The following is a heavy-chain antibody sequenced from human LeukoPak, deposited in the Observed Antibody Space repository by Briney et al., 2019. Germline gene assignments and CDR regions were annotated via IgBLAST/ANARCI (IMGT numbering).Heavy chain of an antibody. Sequence: GGSLRLSCAASGFTVSSNYMSWVRQAPGKGLEWVSVIYSVTSTYYADSVKGRFTISRDNSRNTLSLQMNSLRAEDTAVYYCAKARIAAAEPLLDYWGQGTLVTVSS. CDR2: IYSVTST. CDR1: GFTVSSNY. D-gene: IGHD6-13*01. J-gene: IGHJ4*02. CDR3: AKARIAAAEPLLDY. V-gene: IGHV3-53*01.